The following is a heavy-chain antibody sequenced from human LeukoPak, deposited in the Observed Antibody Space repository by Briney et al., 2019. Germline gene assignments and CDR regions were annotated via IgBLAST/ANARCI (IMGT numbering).Heavy chain of an antibody. V-gene: IGHV3-21*01. D-gene: IGHD1-1*01. CDR3: ARERLEEGSLDH. CDR2: ISSSSSYI. J-gene: IGHJ5*02. Sequence: GGSLRLSCAASGFTFSSYSMNWVRQAPGKGLEWVSSISSSSSYIYYADSVKGRFTISRDNAKNSLYLQMNSLRAEDTAVYYCARERLEEGSLDHWGQGTLVTVSS. CDR1: GFTFSSYS.